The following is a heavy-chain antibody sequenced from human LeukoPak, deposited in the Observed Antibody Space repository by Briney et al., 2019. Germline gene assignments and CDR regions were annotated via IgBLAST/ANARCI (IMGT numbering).Heavy chain of an antibody. V-gene: IGHV3-48*03. Sequence: GGSLRLSCPASGFTFSSYDMNWVRQAPGKGLEYISYINSGGSTIYYADSVKGRFTISRDNAKNSLYLQMNSLRAEDTALYYCARRITMITNWFDPWGQGTLVTVSS. CDR1: GFTFSSYD. CDR3: ARRITMITNWFDP. D-gene: IGHD3-22*01. J-gene: IGHJ5*02. CDR2: INSGGSTI.